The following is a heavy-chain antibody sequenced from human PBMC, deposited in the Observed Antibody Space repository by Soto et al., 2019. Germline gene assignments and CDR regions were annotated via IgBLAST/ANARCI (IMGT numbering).Heavy chain of an antibody. D-gene: IGHD5-18*01. CDR3: ARERVDIPMATYHYYYGMDV. CDR2: ISSSGSTI. Sequence: QVQLVESGGGLVKPGGSLRLSCAASGFTFSDYYMSWIRQAPGKGLEWVSYISSSGSTIYYADSVKGRFTISRDNAKNSLYLQMNSLRAEDTAVYYCARERVDIPMATYHYYYGMDVWGQGTTVTVSS. CDR1: GFTFSDYY. V-gene: IGHV3-11*01. J-gene: IGHJ6*02.